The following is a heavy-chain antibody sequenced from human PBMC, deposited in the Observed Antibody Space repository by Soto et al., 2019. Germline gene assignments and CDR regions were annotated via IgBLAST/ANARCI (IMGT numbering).Heavy chain of an antibody. J-gene: IGHJ6*02. CDR3: ARDFGYCTSSKCFYPYMDV. Sequence: HVQLVESGGGVVQPGRSLKLSCVASGFTFSAYAMHWVRQAPGKGLEWVAVISHDGSKKYYADSVKGRFTISRDNSKNTLYLQMNSLRAEDTAVYYCARDFGYCTSSKCFYPYMDVWGLGTTVTVSS. D-gene: IGHD2-2*03. CDR1: GFTFSAYA. CDR2: ISHDGSKK. V-gene: IGHV3-30-3*01.